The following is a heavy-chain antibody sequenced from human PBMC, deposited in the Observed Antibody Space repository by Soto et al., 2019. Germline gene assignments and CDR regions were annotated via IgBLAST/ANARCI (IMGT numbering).Heavy chain of an antibody. J-gene: IGHJ5*02. CDR1: GGSISSGGYY. V-gene: IGHV4-31*03. Sequence: SETLSLTCTVSGGSISSGGYYWSWIRQHPGKGREWIGYIYYSGSTYYNPSLKSRVTISVDTSKNQFSLKLSSVTAADTAVYYCARRTMNWFDPWGQGTLVTVSS. CDR2: IYYSGST. D-gene: IGHD3-22*01. CDR3: ARRTMNWFDP.